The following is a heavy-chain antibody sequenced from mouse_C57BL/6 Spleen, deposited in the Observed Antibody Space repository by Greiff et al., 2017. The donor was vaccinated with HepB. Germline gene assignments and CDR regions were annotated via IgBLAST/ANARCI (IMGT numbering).Heavy chain of an antibody. J-gene: IGHJ1*03. V-gene: IGHV1-54*01. CDR1: GYAFTNYL. D-gene: IGHD4-1*01. CDR2: INPGSGGT. Sequence: QVQLQQSGAELVRPGTSVKVSCKASGYAFTNYLIEWVKQRPGQGLEWIGVINPGSGGTNYNEKFKGKATLTADKSSSTAYMQLSSLTSEDSAVYFCARADWDWWYFDVWGTGTTVTVSS. CDR3: ARADWDWWYFDV.